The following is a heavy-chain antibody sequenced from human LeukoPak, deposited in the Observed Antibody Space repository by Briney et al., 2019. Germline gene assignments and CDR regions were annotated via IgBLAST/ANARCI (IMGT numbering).Heavy chain of an antibody. CDR1: GFTFDDYG. J-gene: IGHJ4*01. D-gene: IGHD3-22*01. V-gene: IGHV3-20*01. CDR3: ARSSYDSSGYYLYYFDY. Sequence: GGSLRLSCAASGFTFDDYGMSWVRQAPGKGLEWVSGINWNGGSTGYADSVKGRFTISRDNAKNSLYLQMNSLRAEDTALYHCARSSYDSSGYYLYYFDYWGQETWSPSPQ. CDR2: INWNGGST.